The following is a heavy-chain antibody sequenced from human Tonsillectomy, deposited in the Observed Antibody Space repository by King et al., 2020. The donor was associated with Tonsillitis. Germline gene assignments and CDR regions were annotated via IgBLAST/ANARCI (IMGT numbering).Heavy chain of an antibody. CDR2: ISYDGSNK. J-gene: IGHJ2*01. CDR3: ATAELTTVRGCHWYLDL. D-gene: IGHD3-10*01. V-gene: IGHV3-30*03. CDR1: GFTFSSYG. Sequence: VQLVESGGGVVQPGRSLRLSCAASGFTFSSYGMHWVRQAPGKGLEWVTVISYDGSNKYYADSVKGRFTISRDNSKNTLYMQLNSLRAEATAVYYCATAELTTVRGCHWYLDLRVRGTLFTVSS.